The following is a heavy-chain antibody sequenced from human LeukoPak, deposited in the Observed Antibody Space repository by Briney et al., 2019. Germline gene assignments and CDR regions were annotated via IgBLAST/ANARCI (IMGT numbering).Heavy chain of an antibody. CDR3: ASVNQYYYDSSGYYYFDY. J-gene: IGHJ4*02. CDR2: INHSGSS. Sequence: PSETLSLTCVVFGGSFSGYYWSWIRQPPGKGLEWIGEINHSGSSKYNPSLKSRVTISVDTSKNQFSLKLSSVTAADTAVYYCASVNQYYYDSSGYYYFDYWGQGTLVTVSS. D-gene: IGHD3-22*01. CDR1: GGSFSGYY. V-gene: IGHV4-34*01.